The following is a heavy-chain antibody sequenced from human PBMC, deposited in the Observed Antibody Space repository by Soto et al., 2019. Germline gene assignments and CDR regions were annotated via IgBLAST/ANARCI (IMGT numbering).Heavy chain of an antibody. J-gene: IGHJ4*02. CDR1: GFTFSSYS. V-gene: IGHV3-48*01. CDR3: ARDRQWLVRFFDY. CDR2: ISSSSSTI. D-gene: IGHD6-19*01. Sequence: PGGSLRLSCAASGFTFSSYSMNWVRQAPGKGLEWVSYISSSSSTIYYADSVKGRFTISRDNAKNSLYLQMNSLRAEDTAVYYCARDRQWLVRFFDYWGQGTLVTVSS.